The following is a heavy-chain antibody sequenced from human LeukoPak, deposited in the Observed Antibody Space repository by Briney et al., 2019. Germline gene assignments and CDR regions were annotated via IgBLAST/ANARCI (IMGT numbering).Heavy chain of an antibody. V-gene: IGHV3-21*01. CDR3: ARVFYDSSARGNHFDY. CDR1: GFTFRSYS. Sequence: GGSLRLSCAASGFTFRSYSMNWVRQAPGKGLEWVSSISSSGSYIYYADSVKGRFTISRDNAKNSLYLQVNSLRAEDTAVYYCARVFYDSSARGNHFDYWGQGTLVTVSS. D-gene: IGHD3-22*01. CDR2: ISSSGSYI. J-gene: IGHJ4*02.